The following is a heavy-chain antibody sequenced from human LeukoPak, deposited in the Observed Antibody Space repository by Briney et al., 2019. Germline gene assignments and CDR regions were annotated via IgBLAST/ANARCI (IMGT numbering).Heavy chain of an antibody. CDR2: ISGKDGRT. CDR1: GYTFTSYG. Sequence: ASVKVSCKASGYTFTSYGFNWVRQAPGQGLEWMGWISGKDGRTRYAQKFQGRGTMTIDTSTSTAYMELRSLTSDDMAVYYCARDGELGAALGGASYFWLDPWGQGTLVTVSS. V-gene: IGHV1-18*03. J-gene: IGHJ5*02. CDR3: ARDGELGAALGGASYFWLDP. D-gene: IGHD6-25*01.